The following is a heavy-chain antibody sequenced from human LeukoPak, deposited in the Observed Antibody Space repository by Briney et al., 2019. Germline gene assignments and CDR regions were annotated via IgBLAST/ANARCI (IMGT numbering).Heavy chain of an antibody. J-gene: IGHJ4*02. CDR3: ASTIRFGELS. V-gene: IGHV4-34*01. CDR2: INHRGST. Sequence: PSETLSLTCAVYGGSFSGYYWSWIRQPPGKGLEWIGEINHRGSTNYNPSLKSRVTISVDTSKNQFSLKLSSVTAADTAVYFCASTIRFGELSWGQGTLVTVSS. CDR1: GGSFSGYY. D-gene: IGHD3-10*01.